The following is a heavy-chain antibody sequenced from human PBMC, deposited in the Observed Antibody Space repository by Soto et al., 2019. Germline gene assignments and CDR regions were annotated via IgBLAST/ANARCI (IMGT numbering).Heavy chain of an antibody. Sequence: SLRLSCAASGFTFSSYAMSWVRQAPGKGLEWVSAISGSGGSTYYADPVKGRFTISRDNSKNTLYLQMNSLRAEDTAVYYCAKARGGTIFGVVIIGQNHDAFDIWGQGTMVTVSS. J-gene: IGHJ3*02. CDR1: GFTFSSYA. D-gene: IGHD3-3*01. CDR2: ISGSGGST. V-gene: IGHV3-23*01. CDR3: AKARGGTIFGVVIIGQNHDAFDI.